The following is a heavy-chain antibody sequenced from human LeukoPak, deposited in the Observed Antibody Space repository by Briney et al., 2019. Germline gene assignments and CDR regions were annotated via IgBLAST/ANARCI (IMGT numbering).Heavy chain of an antibody. CDR2: INHSGST. CDR1: GGSFSGYY. Sequence: PSETLSLTCAVYGGSFSGYYWSWIRQPPGKGLEWIGEINHSGSTNYNPSLKSRVTISVDTSKNQFSLKLSSVTAADTAVYYCARVFRGFLERNWFDPWGQGTLVTVSS. V-gene: IGHV4-34*01. D-gene: IGHD3-3*01. J-gene: IGHJ5*02. CDR3: ARVFRGFLERNWFDP.